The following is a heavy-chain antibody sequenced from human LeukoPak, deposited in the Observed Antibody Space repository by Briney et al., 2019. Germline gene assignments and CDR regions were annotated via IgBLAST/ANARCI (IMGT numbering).Heavy chain of an antibody. Sequence: PGGSLRLSCAVSGFTFRTYWMHWVRQVPGEGLVWVSRTNGDGSITNYADSVKGRFSISRDNAKNTLYLQMNSLRAEDTAVYYCGRDLGGRSGYWGQGTLVTVSS. CDR2: TNGDGSIT. J-gene: IGHJ4*02. V-gene: IGHV3-74*01. D-gene: IGHD1-26*01. CDR1: GFTFRTYW. CDR3: GRDLGGRSGY.